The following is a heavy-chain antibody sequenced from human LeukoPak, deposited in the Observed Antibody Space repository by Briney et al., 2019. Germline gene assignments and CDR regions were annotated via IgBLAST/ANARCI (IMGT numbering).Heavy chain of an antibody. CDR2: INPNSGDT. D-gene: IGHD5-12*01. J-gene: IGHJ4*02. CDR3: TRGGYSCAVDY. V-gene: IGHV1-2*02. CDR1: GYTFIGNY. Sequence: GASVKVSCKASGYTFIGNYMHWVRQAPGQGLEWMGWINPNSGDTKSVQKFQGRVTMTRDTSISTVYMELTGLTSDDTAVYYCTRGGYSCAVDYWGQGTPDTVSS.